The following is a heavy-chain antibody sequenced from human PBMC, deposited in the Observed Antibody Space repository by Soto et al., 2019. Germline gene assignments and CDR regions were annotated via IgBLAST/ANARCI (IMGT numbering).Heavy chain of an antibody. CDR1: GFTFSSYA. CDR2: ISYDGSNK. J-gene: IGHJ4*02. Sequence: GGSLRLSCAASGFTFSSYAMHWVRQAPGKGLEWVAVISYDGSNKYYADSVKGRFTISRDNSKNTLYLQMNSLRAEDTAVYYCARDSGPIAVAGAVNWGQGTLVTVSS. V-gene: IGHV3-30-3*01. D-gene: IGHD6-19*01. CDR3: ARDSGPIAVAGAVN.